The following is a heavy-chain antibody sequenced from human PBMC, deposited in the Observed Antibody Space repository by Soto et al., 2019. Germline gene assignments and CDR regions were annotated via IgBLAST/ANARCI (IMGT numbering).Heavy chain of an antibody. CDR2: IGVGSGNT. CDR3: ARDLVNNSPFDY. Sequence: SVKVSCKASGFTFTSSAVQWVRQAPGQRLEWIGWIGVGSGNTNYAQKLQGRVTMTTDTSTSTAYMELRRLRSDDTAVYYCARDLVNNSPFDYWGQGTPVTVSS. D-gene: IGHD2-21*01. J-gene: IGHJ4*02. V-gene: IGHV1-58*01. CDR1: GFTFTSSA.